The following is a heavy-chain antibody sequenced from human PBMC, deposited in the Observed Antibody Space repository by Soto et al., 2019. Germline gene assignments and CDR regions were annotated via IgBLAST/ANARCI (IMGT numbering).Heavy chain of an antibody. J-gene: IGHJ4*02. CDR1: GYTFTSYG. D-gene: IGHD3-22*01. V-gene: IGHV1-18*01. Sequence: ASVKVSCKASGYTFTSYGISWVRQAPGQGLEWMGRISAYNGNTNYAQKFQGRVTITADESTSTAYMELSSLRSEDTAVYYCARNRAYYDSSDYFDYWGQRTLVTVSS. CDR3: ARNRAYYDSSDYFDY. CDR2: ISAYNGNT.